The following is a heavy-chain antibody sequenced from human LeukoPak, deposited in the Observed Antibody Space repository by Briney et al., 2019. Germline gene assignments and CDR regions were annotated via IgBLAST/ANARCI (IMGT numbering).Heavy chain of an antibody. V-gene: IGHV4-59*01. CDR2: IYYSVST. J-gene: IGHJ3*02. CDR3: ARLAYCGGDCYRQALDAFDI. Sequence: SETLSLTCTVSGGSISSYYWSWIRQPPGKGLEWIGYIYYSVSTNYNPSLKSRVTISVDTSKNQFSLKLSSVTAADTAVYYCARLAYCGGDCYRQALDAFDIWGQGTMVTVSS. D-gene: IGHD2-21*02. CDR1: GGSISSYY.